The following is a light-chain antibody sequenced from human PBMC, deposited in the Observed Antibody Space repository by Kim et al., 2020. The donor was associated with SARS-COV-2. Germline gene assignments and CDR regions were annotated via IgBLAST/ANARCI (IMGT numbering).Light chain of an antibody. V-gene: IGKV3-11*01. Sequence: PGERATVSCRTSQSVGTYLTWYQQKPGQAPRLLIYDASNRATGIPARFSGSGSVTDFTLTISSLEPEDFAVYYCQRRSGWPLTFGGGTKVDIK. CDR2: DAS. CDR1: QSVGTY. J-gene: IGKJ4*01. CDR3: QRRSGWPLT.